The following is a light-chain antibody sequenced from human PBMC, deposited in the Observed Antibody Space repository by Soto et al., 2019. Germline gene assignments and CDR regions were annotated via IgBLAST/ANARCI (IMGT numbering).Light chain of an antibody. CDR3: QQYYRWPLT. V-gene: IGKV3-15*01. Sequence: EIVMTKSPASLSVSPGERATLSCRASQSISTSLAWYQQKPGQAPSLLIYGASTRATGVPATFTGSGSGTEFTLTISRLQSEDFALYYCQQYYRWPLTFGGGTKVEI. CDR1: QSISTS. CDR2: GAS. J-gene: IGKJ4*01.